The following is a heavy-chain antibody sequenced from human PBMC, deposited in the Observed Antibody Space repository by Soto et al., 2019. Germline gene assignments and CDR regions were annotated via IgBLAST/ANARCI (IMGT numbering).Heavy chain of an antibody. J-gene: IGHJ4*02. CDR1: GFTFNLYA. D-gene: IGHD2-21*02. CDR2: IGGIDGNT. Sequence: PGGSLRLSCAASGFTFNLYAMMGVRQAPGKGLEWVSVIGGIDGNTYYAESVKGRFTISRDNSKNTLYLQMNSLRAEDTAVYYCARGINFGGNSRAFDSWGQGTLVTVSS. CDR3: ARGINFGGNSRAFDS. V-gene: IGHV3-23*01.